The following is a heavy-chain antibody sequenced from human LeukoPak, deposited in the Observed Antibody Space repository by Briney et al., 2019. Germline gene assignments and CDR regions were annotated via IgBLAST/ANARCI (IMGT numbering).Heavy chain of an antibody. CDR1: GYTFSSYA. CDR3: ARVHVGSSSFDY. V-gene: IGHV1-69*13. D-gene: IGHD6-6*01. Sequence: GASVKVSCKASGYTFSSYAISWVRQAPGQGLEWMGGIIPIFGTANYAQKFQGRVTITADESTSTAYMELSSLRSEDTAVYYCARVHVGSSSFDYWGQGTLVTVSS. J-gene: IGHJ4*02. CDR2: IIPIFGTA.